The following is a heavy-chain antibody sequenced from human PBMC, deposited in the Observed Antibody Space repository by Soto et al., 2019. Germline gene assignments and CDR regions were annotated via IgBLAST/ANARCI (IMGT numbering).Heavy chain of an antibody. CDR3: AKYYDSSGYWMKYFDY. CDR1: GFTFSSYA. V-gene: IGHV3-23*01. Sequence: GGSLRLSCAASGFTFSSYAMSWVRQAPGKGLEWVSAISGSGGSTYYADSVKGRFTISRDNSKNTLYLQMNSLRAEDTAVYYCAKYYDSSGYWMKYFDYWGQGTLVTVSS. J-gene: IGHJ4*02. D-gene: IGHD3-22*01. CDR2: ISGSGGST.